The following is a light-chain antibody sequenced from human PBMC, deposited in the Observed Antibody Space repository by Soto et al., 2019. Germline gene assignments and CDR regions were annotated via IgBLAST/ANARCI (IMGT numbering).Light chain of an antibody. V-gene: IGKV1-9*01. CDR3: QQLFDSPIT. CDR1: QTISSY. CDR2: AAS. Sequence: IQVTQSPSSLSASLGDRVTITCRASQTISSYLNWYQQKPGRAPKLLIYAASTLESGAPSRFSATVSGTEFSLTITSLQPEDFATYYCQQLFDSPITVGQGTRLEI. J-gene: IGKJ5*01.